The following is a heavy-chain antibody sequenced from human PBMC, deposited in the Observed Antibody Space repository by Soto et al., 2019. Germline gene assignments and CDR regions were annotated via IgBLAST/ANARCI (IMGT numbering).Heavy chain of an antibody. D-gene: IGHD2-2*01. J-gene: IGHJ5*02. V-gene: IGHV5-51*01. CDR1: GYAFISYW. Sequence: GESLKISFTASGYAFISYWIAWVRQVPGKGLEWMGIIYPGDSDTRYSPSFQGQVTISVDKSITTAYLQWSSLKASDTAMYYCARGYCTTTICDPWFDPWGQGTLVTVS. CDR2: IYPGDSDT. CDR3: ARGYCTTTICDPWFDP.